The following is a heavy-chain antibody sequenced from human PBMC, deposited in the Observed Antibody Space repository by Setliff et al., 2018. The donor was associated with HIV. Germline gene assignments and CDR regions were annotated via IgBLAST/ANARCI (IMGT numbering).Heavy chain of an antibody. CDR3: AKDLWRYYNSGSFYMDV. V-gene: IGHV3-30*02. D-gene: IGHD3-10*01. CDR1: GFTFRSYA. Sequence: GGSLRLSCAASGFTFRSYAMSWVRQAPGKGLEWVAVIWYDGGSKYYADSVKGRFIISRDNSKNTLYLQMNSLRAEDTAVYYCAKDLWRYYNSGSFYMDVWGKGTTVTVSS. CDR2: IWYDGGSK. J-gene: IGHJ6*03.